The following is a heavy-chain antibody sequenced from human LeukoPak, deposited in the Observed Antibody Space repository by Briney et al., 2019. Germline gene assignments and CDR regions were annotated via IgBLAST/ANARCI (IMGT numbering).Heavy chain of an antibody. Sequence: SETLSLTCTVSGGSISSYYWSWIRQPPGKGLEWIGEINHSGSTNYNPSLESRVTISVDTSKNQFSLKLSSVTAADTAVYYCARGRRFGELLLPYWGQGTLVTVSS. J-gene: IGHJ4*02. CDR3: ARGRRFGELLLPY. D-gene: IGHD3-10*01. CDR1: GGSISSYY. V-gene: IGHV4-34*01. CDR2: INHSGST.